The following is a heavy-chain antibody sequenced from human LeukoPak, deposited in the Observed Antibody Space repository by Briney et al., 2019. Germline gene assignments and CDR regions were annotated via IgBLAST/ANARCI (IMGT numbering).Heavy chain of an antibody. CDR2: ISYDGSNK. D-gene: IGHD1-26*01. Sequence: PGGSLRLSCAASGFTFSSYGMHWVRQAPGKGLEWVAVISYDGSNKYYADSVKGRFTISRDNAKNSLYLQMNSLRAEDTAVYYCARARGSYSGYWGQGTLVTVSS. CDR3: ARARGSYSGY. CDR1: GFTFSSYG. J-gene: IGHJ4*02. V-gene: IGHV3-30*03.